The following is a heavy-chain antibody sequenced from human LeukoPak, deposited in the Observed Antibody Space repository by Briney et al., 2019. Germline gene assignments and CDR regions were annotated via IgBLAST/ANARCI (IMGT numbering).Heavy chain of an antibody. D-gene: IGHD3-22*01. Sequence: SETLSLTCTVSGGSISSSYNYWAWIRQPPGKGLEWIGSIYYSGTTYYNPSLKSRVTISVDTSKNQFSLKLSSVTAADTAVYYCAGTYYYDSSGYYYYGSAAFDIWGQGTMVTVSS. J-gene: IGHJ3*02. CDR3: AGTYYYDSSGYYYYGSAAFDI. CDR2: IYYSGTT. CDR1: GGSISSSYNY. V-gene: IGHV4-39*07.